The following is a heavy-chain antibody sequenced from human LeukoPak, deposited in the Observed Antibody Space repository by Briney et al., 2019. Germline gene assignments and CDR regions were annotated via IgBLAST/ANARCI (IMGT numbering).Heavy chain of an antibody. CDR1: GFTFNRCW. J-gene: IGHJ4*02. CDR3: TTDSNPLGVIDY. Sequence: GGSLRLSCVVSGFTFNRCWMNWVRQAPGKGLEWVGRIKSKTDGGTTDYAAPVKGRFTISRDDSKNTLYLQMNSLKTEDTAVYYCTTDSNPLGVIDYWGQGTLVTVSS. CDR2: IKSKTDGGTT. D-gene: IGHD4-11*01. V-gene: IGHV3-15*07.